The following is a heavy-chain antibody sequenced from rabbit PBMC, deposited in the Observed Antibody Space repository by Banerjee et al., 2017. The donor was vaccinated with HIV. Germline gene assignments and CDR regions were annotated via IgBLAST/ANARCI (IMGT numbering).Heavy chain of an antibody. J-gene: IGHJ6*01. CDR1: GFSFSSSYY. CDR2: IYAGSSGNT. Sequence: QEQLVESGGGLVKPEGSLTLTCTASGFSFSSSYYMCWVRQAPGKGLEWIACIYAGSSGNTYYASWAKGRFTISKTSSTTVTLQMTSLTAADTATYFCARDAGTSFSTYGMDLWGPGTLVTVS. CDR3: ARDAGTSFSTYGMDL. D-gene: IGHD8-1*01. V-gene: IGHV1S45*01.